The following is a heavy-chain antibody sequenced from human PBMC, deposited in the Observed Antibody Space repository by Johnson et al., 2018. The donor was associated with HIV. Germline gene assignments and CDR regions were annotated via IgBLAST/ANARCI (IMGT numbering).Heavy chain of an antibody. Sequence: QMQLVESGGGLVQPGGSLRLSCAASGFTVSSNYMSWVRQAPGKGLEWVSYISSSSSSIYYADSVKGRFTISRDNAKNSLYLQMNSLRAEDTAVYYCAREGSVGATIFTMFDAFDIWGQGTMVTVSS. CDR3: AREGSVGATIFTMFDAFDI. J-gene: IGHJ3*02. CDR2: ISSSSSSI. D-gene: IGHD1-26*01. V-gene: IGHV3-11*04. CDR1: GFTVSSNY.